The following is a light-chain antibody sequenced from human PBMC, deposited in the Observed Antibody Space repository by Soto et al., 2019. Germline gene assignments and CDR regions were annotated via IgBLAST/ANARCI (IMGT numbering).Light chain of an antibody. CDR2: EVS. CDR1: ISDVGSYNL. Sequence: QSVLTQPASVSGSPGQSITISCTGTISDVGSYNLVSWYQQHPGRAPKVMIYEVSKRPSGVSNRFSGSKSGNTASLTISGLQAEDDADYYCCSYAGSNTWVFGGGTKLTVL. J-gene: IGLJ3*02. V-gene: IGLV2-23*02. CDR3: CSYAGSNTWV.